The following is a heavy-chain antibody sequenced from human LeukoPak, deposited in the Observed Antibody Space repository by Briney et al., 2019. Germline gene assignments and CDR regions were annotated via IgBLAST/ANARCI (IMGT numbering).Heavy chain of an antibody. CDR1: EYTFTGYY. CDR3: ARDRGRYYDSTGYYMVDAFDI. CDR2: INPNSGGT. V-gene: IGHV1-2*02. D-gene: IGHD3-22*01. J-gene: IGHJ3*02. Sequence: ASVKVSCKASEYTFTGYYMHWVRQAPGQGLEWMGWINPNSGGTNYAQKFQGRVTMTRDTSISTAYMELSRLRSDDTAVYYCARDRGRYYDSTGYYMVDAFDIWGQGTMVTVSS.